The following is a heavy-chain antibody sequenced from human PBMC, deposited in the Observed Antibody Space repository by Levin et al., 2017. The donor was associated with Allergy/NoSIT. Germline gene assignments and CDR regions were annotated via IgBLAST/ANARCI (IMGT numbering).Heavy chain of an antibody. J-gene: IGHJ4*02. CDR2: IYWDDNK. CDR1: GFSLTTSGVG. D-gene: IGHD6-19*01. CDR3: AHQSVHLAGSFDS. Sequence: SGPTLVKPPQTLTLTCTFSGFSLTTSGVGVGWIRPPPGKALEWLALIYWDDNKRYSPSLKNTFTITKDTSKNQVVLTMTDMDPLDTGTYYCAHQSVHLAGSFDSWGQGTPVTVSS. V-gene: IGHV2-5*02.